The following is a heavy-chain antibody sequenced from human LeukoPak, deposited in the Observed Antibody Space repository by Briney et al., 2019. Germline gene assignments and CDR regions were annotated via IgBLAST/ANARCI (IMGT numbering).Heavy chain of an antibody. J-gene: IGHJ4*02. V-gene: IGHV3-7*01. Sequence: GGSLTLSCAASGFTLSKHWMTWVRQAPGKGLECVAIIKQDGSEKYYVSSVKGRFTISRDNAKNSLYLQMNSLRVEDTAVYYCGREWAVDFWGQGTLVTVSS. CDR2: IKQDGSEK. CDR3: GREWAVDF. CDR1: GFTLSKHW.